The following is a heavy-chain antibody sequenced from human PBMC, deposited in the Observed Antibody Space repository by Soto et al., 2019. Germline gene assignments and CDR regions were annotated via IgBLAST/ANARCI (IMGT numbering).Heavy chain of an antibody. CDR2: IYYSGST. D-gene: IGHD2-15*01. Sequence: QLQLQESGPGLVKPSETLSLTCTVSGGSISSSSYYWGWIRQPPGKGLEWIGSIYYSGSTYYNPSLKRRGTISVDTSKDQFSLKLSSVTAADTAVYYCARHGSRISEYCSGGSCFDYWGQGTLVTVSS. CDR1: GGSISSSSYY. V-gene: IGHV4-39*01. CDR3: ARHGSRISEYCSGGSCFDY. J-gene: IGHJ4*02.